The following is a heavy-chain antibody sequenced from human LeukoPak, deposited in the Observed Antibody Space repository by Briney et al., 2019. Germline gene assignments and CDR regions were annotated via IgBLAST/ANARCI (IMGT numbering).Heavy chain of an antibody. CDR3: GPSSWDY. CDR1: GFTFSNYW. Sequence: GSLRLSCAASGFTFSNYWMSWVRRAPGKGLEWVANIKQDGSEKYYVDSVKGRFTISRDNAKNSLYLQMNSLRAEDTAIYYCGPSSWDYWGQGTLVTVSS. J-gene: IGHJ4*02. D-gene: IGHD6-19*01. V-gene: IGHV3-7*01. CDR2: IKQDGSEK.